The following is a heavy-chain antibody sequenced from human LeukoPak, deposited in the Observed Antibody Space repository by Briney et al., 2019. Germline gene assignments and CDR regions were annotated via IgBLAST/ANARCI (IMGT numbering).Heavy chain of an antibody. J-gene: IGHJ5*02. D-gene: IGHD3-3*01. CDR3: AKLTGKDVLRLRFDP. CDR2: ISGSGGST. Sequence: GGSLRLSCAASGFTFSSYAMSWVRQAPGKGLEWVSAISGSGGSTYYADSVKGRFTISTDNSKNTLYLQMNSLRAEDTAVYYCAKLTGKDVLRLRFDPWGQGTLVTVSS. CDR1: GFTFSSYA. V-gene: IGHV3-23*01.